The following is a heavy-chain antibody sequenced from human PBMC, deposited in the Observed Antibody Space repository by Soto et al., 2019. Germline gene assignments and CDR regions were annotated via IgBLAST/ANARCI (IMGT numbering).Heavy chain of an antibody. J-gene: IGHJ6*04. Sequence: QVQLVQSGAEVKKPGSSVKVSCKASGGNFRSYAISWVRQAPGQGLEWMGGIIPIFGTANYEQKFQGRVTITADKSTSTAYMEVSSRRSEDTAVYYCASGGYSSSARRQHYYYGMDVWCKGTTVAVSA. CDR3: ASGGYSSSARRQHYYYGMDV. CDR1: GGNFRSYA. V-gene: IGHV1-69*06. CDR2: IIPIFGTA. D-gene: IGHD6-6*01.